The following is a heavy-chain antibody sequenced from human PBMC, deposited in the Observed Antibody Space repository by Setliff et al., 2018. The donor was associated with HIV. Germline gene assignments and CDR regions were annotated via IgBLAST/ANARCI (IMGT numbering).Heavy chain of an antibody. CDR1: GYTFTDYY. CDR3: AKDRTGTGTTLHV. J-gene: IGHJ6*04. D-gene: IGHD1-7*01. V-gene: IGHV1-2*06. CDR2: TNPKSGGT. Sequence: GASVKVSCKASGYTFTDYYIHWVRQAPGQGLEWMGRTNPKSGGTNYVRKFQGRVTMTRDTSINTAYLELSRLRSDDTAVYYCAKDRTGTGTTLHVWGKGTTVTVSS.